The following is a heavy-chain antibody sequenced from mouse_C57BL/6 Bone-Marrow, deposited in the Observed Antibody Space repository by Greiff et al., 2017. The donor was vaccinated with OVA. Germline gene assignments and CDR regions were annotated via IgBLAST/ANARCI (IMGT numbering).Heavy chain of an antibody. CDR2: INPNNGGT. D-gene: IGHD1-1*02. Sequence: EVQLQQSGPELVKPGASVKISCKASGYTFTDYYMNWVKQSHGKSLEWIGDINPNNGGTSYNQKFKGKATLTVDKSSSTAYMELRSLTSEDSAVYYCARPYGLLGLFAYWGQGTLVTVSA. J-gene: IGHJ3*01. V-gene: IGHV1-26*01. CDR1: GYTFTDYY. CDR3: ARPYGLLGLFAY.